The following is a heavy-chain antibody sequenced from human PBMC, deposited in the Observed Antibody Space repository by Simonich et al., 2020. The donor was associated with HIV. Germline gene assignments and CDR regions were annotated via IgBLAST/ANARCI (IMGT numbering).Heavy chain of an antibody. CDR3: VREVRSFDY. J-gene: IGHJ4*02. Sequence: QVQLVQSGSELKKPGASVNVSCKACGYPFTTHAMNWWRQAPGQGLEWMGGINTNTGNPTYAQGFTGRFVFSLDTSVSTAYLQISSLKDEDTAVYYCVREVRSFDYWGQGTLVTVSS. V-gene: IGHV7-4-1*02. CDR2: INTNTGNP. D-gene: IGHD4-17*01. CDR1: GYPFTTHA.